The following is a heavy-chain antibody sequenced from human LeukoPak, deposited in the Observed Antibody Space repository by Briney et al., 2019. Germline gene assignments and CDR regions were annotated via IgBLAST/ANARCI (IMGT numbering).Heavy chain of an antibody. Sequence: GGSLSLSCAASGFSFTTYWMSCVRQAPGKGLEWVANINQVAVEKYYGAFLRGRLTISRDTPKNSMYVKMNSLRAEDTAVYYCARGFDGYYGFDLWGQGTMVTVSS. CDR2: INQVAVEK. V-gene: IGHV3-7*05. D-gene: IGHD5-24*01. J-gene: IGHJ3*01. CDR1: GFSFTTYW. CDR3: ARGFDGYYGFDL.